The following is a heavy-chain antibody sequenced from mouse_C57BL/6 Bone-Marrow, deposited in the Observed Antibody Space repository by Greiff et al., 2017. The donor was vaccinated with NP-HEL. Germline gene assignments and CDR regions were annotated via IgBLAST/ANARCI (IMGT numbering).Heavy chain of an antibody. J-gene: IGHJ3*01. D-gene: IGHD1-1*02. CDR1: GFSLTSYG. V-gene: IGHV2-2*01. CDR3: AGGGGWFAY. Sequence: QVQLQQSGPGLVQPSQSLSITCTVSGFSLTSYGVHWVRQSPGKGLEWLGVIWSGGSTDYHAAFISRLSISKDNSKSQVFFKMNSLQADDTAIYYCAGGGGWFAYWGQGTLVTVSA. CDR2: IWSGGST.